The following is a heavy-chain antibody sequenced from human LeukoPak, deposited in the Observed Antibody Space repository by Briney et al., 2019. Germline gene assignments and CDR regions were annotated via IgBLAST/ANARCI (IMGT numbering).Heavy chain of an antibody. V-gene: IGHV3-21*01. D-gene: IGHD5-18*01. CDR2: ISSSSSYI. Sequence: GGSLRLSCAASGFTFSSFSMNWVRQAPGKGLEWVSSISSSSSYIYYADSVKGRFTLSRDNAKNSLYLQMNSLRAEDTAVYYCARAYSYPTDAFDIWGQGTMVTVSS. CDR3: ARAYSYPTDAFDI. CDR1: GFTFSSFS. J-gene: IGHJ3*02.